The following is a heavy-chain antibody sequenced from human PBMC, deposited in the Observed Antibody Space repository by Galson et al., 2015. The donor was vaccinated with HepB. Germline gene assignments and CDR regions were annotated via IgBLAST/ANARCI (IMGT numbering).Heavy chain of an antibody. J-gene: IGHJ4*02. CDR3: ARDRRSWCGGDRASFDY. D-gene: IGHD2-21*02. Sequence: SLRLSCAASGFTFSSYGMHWVRQAPGKGLEWVAVMWYDGSNKYYADSVKGRFTISRDNSKNTLYLQMNSLRAEDTAVYYCARDRRSWCGGDRASFDYWGQGTLVTVSS. CDR2: MWYDGSNK. CDR1: GFTFSSYG. V-gene: IGHV3-33*08.